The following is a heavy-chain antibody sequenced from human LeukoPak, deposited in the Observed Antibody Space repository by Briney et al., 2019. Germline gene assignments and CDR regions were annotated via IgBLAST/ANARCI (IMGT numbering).Heavy chain of an antibody. CDR1: GGSISSYY. CDR3: ARVGSSGWLTLDY. V-gene: IGHV4-59*01. CDR2: IYYSGST. Sequence: SETLSLTCTVSGGSISSYYWSWIRQPPGKGLEWIGYIYYSGSTNYNPSLKSRVTISVDTSRNQFSLKLSSVTAADTAVYYCARVGSSGWLTLDYWGQGTLVTVSS. J-gene: IGHJ4*02. D-gene: IGHD6-19*01.